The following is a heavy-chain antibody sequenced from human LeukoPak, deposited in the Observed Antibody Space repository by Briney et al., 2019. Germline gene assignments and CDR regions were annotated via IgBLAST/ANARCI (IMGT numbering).Heavy chain of an antibody. CDR1: GYTFTGYF. J-gene: IGHJ4*02. CDR3: ARDLSSTSNWEFDY. V-gene: IGHV1-2*06. Sequence: ASVKVSCKASGYTFTGYFMHWVRQAPGQGLEWMGRINLNSGGTYYAQNFQGRVTMTRDTPISTAYVELSRLTSDDTAVYYCARDLSSTSNWEFDYWGQGTLVTASS. D-gene: IGHD1-26*01. CDR2: INLNSGGT.